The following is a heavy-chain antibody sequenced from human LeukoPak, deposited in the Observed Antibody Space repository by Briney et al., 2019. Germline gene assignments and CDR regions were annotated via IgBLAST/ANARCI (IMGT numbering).Heavy chain of an antibody. V-gene: IGHV3-30*03. D-gene: IGHD5-12*01. CDR3: AVVSPPTTIWLGYSGYDPFDY. CDR2: ISYDGSNK. CDR1: GFTFSSYG. Sequence: PGGSLRLSCAASGFTFSSYGMHWVRQAPGKGLEWVAVISYDGSNKYYADSVKGRFTISRDNSKNTLYLQMNSLRAEDTAVYYCAVVSPPTTIWLGYSGYDPFDYWGQGTLVTVSS. J-gene: IGHJ4*02.